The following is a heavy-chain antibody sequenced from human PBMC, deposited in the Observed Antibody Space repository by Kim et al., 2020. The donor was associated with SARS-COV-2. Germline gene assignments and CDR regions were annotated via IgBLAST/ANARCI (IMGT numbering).Heavy chain of an antibody. CDR3: ARGEMGADAFDI. J-gene: IGHJ3*02. CDR1: GGTFSSYA. CDR2: IIPIFGTA. V-gene: IGHV1-69*13. Sequence: SVKVSCKASGGTFSSYAISWVRQAPGQGLEWMGGIIPIFGTANYAQKFQGRVTITADESTSTAYMELSSLRSEDTAVYYCARGEMGADAFDIWGQGTMVTVSS. D-gene: IGHD3-16*01.